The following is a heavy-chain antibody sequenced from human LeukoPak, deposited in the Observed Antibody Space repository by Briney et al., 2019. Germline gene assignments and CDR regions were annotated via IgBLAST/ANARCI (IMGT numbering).Heavy chain of an antibody. J-gene: IGHJ4*01. D-gene: IGHD3-16*01. Sequence: PGGSLRLSCVASGFTFSSHWMHWVRQVAGKGLMWVSRINGDGSRIHYGDSVKGRFTISRDNAKNTLYLQMTSLRGDDTAIYFCARDALGGRTKFDSWGHGSLVTVSS. CDR1: GFTFSSHW. CDR3: ARDALGGRTKFDS. CDR2: INGDGSRI. V-gene: IGHV3-74*01.